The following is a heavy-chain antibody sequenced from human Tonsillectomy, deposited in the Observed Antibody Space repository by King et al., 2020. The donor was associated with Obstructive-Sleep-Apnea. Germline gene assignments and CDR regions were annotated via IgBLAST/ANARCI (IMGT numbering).Heavy chain of an antibody. V-gene: IGHV4-39*06. Sequence: QLQESGPGLVKPSETLSLTCTVSGGSISSSSYYWGWIRQPPGKGLEWIGSIYYSGSTYYNPSLKSRVTISVDTSKNQFALKLSSVTAADTAVYYCARDCPVCAINSDGQGCADYWGQGTLVTVSS. D-gene: IGHD5-18*01. CDR3: ARDCPVCAINSDGQGCADY. CDR2: IYYSGST. CDR1: GGSISSSSYY. J-gene: IGHJ4*02.